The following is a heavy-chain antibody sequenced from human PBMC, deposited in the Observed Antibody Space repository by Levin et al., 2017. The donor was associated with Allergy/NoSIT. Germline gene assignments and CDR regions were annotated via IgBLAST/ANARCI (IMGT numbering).Heavy chain of an antibody. CDR3: ARDKSLAAFDI. D-gene: IGHD3-3*02. V-gene: IGHV4-59*01. J-gene: IGHJ3*02. CDR1: GGSINYYY. CDR2: IYYSGST. Sequence: PGGSLRLSCTVSGGSINYYYWSWIRQPPGKGLEWIGYIYYSGSTNYNPSLKSRVTISVDTSKNQFSLKLSSVTAADTAVYYCARDKSLAAFDIWGQGTMVTVSS.